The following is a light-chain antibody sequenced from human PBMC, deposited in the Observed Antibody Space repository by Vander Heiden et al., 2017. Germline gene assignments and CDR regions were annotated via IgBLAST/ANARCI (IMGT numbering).Light chain of an antibody. CDR2: VNS. J-gene: IGLJ2*01. V-gene: IGLV1-40*01. Sequence: QSVLTQPPSVSGAPGQRVPISCPGSSSNIGAGYDVHWYQQLPGTAPKLLIFVNSNRRSGVPDRFSGSNSGTSASLAITGLQAEEEADYYCQSYDSSLSASGVFGGGTKLTVL. CDR1: SSNIGAGYD. CDR3: QSYDSSLSASGV.